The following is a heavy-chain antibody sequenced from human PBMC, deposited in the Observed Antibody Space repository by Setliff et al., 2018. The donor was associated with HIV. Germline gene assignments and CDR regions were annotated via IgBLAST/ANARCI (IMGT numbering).Heavy chain of an antibody. CDR1: GGSISSSN. Sequence: TCNVSGGSISSSNYYWGWIRQPPGKGLEWMGGIIPILGTTQFAQKFQGRLTITADESTSTAYMELSSLKSEDTAVYYCARARGIITTFDYWGQGTLVTVSS. J-gene: IGHJ4*02. CDR3: ARARGIITTFDY. D-gene: IGHD3-22*01. CDR2: IIPILGTT. V-gene: IGHV1-69*16.